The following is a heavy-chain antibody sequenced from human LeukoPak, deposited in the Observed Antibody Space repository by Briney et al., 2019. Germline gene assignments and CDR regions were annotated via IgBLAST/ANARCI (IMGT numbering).Heavy chain of an antibody. D-gene: IGHD5-24*01. J-gene: IGHJ4*02. Sequence: GGSLRLSCAASGFTFSTYWIHWVRQAPGKGLVRVSRINSDGSSTIYVDSVKGRFTISRDNAKKMVYLQMNSLRAEDTAVYYCAKSGYNRFDYWGQGTLVTVSS. CDR1: GFTFSTYW. CDR3: AKSGYNRFDY. V-gene: IGHV3-74*01. CDR2: INSDGSST.